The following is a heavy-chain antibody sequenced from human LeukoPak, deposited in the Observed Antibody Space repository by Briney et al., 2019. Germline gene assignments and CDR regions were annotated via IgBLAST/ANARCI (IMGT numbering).Heavy chain of an antibody. D-gene: IGHD5-12*01. CDR3: ARPLVATLLGSSWFDP. Sequence: GASVKVSCKASGYTFTSYGISWVRQAPGQGLEWMGWISAYNGNTNYAQKLQGRVTMTTDTSTRTAYLELRRLSSDDTAVYYCARPLVATLLGSSWFDPWGQGTLVTVSS. CDR1: GYTFTSYG. CDR2: ISAYNGNT. J-gene: IGHJ5*02. V-gene: IGHV1-18*01.